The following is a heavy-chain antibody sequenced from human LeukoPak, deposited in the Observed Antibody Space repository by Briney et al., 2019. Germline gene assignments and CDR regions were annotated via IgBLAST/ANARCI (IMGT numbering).Heavy chain of an antibody. Sequence: PGRSLRLSCAASGFTFNNYAMHWVRQAPGKGLEWVAVILSHGNSKNYADSVKGRFTISRDNSVNTLYLRMDSLTTEDTAMYYCARDGYVTGWALDYWGQGTLVTVSS. V-gene: IGHV3-30-3*01. CDR1: GFTFNNYA. CDR2: ILSHGNSK. J-gene: IGHJ4*02. CDR3: ARDGYVTGWALDY. D-gene: IGHD6-19*01.